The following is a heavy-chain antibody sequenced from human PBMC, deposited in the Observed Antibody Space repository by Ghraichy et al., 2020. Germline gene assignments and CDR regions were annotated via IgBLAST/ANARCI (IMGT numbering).Heavy chain of an antibody. CDR3: AKDPYGSATYYYYMED. D-gene: IGHD3-10*01. V-gene: IGHV3-30*02. J-gene: IGHJ6*03. Sequence: LSLTCAAAGFTFSNYGMHWVRQAPGKGLEWVAFIRYDGSNKFYADSVKGRFTISRDNSKNTLDLQMNNLGLEDTAVYYCAKDPYGSATYYYYMEDWGKGTTVTVSS. CDR2: IRYDGSNK. CDR1: GFTFSNYG.